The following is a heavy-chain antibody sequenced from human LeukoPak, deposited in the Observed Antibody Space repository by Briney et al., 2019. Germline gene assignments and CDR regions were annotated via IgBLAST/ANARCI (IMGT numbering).Heavy chain of an antibody. Sequence: ASVKVSCKASGYTFTSYKLHWVGQAPGQGVAWMGIINPSGGGTRYAQKFQGRVSMTRDTSTSTVYMDLSSLRSEDTAVYYCARDSRSWSIDYWGQGTLVTVSS. CDR3: ARDSRSWSIDY. CDR1: GYTFTSYK. D-gene: IGHD6-13*01. CDR2: INPSGGGT. J-gene: IGHJ4*02. V-gene: IGHV1-46*01.